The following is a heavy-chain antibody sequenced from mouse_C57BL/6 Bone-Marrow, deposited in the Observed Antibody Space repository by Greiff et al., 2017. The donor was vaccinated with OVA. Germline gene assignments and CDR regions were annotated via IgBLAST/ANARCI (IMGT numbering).Heavy chain of an antibody. CDR1: GFTFSDYY. D-gene: IGHD1-1*01. V-gene: IGHV5-12*01. CDR2: ISNGGGST. Sequence: EVMLVESGGGLVQPGGSLKLSCAASGFTFSDYYMYWVRQTPEKRLEWVAYISNGGGSTYYPDTVKGRFTISRDNAKNTLYRQMSRLKSEDTAMYYCASSFITTVLATYYYAMDYWGQGTSVTVSS. CDR3: ASSFITTVLATYYYAMDY. J-gene: IGHJ4*01.